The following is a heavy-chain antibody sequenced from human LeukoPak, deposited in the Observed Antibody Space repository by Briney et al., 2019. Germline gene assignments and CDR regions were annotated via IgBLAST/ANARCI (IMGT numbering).Heavy chain of an antibody. V-gene: IGHV3-30-3*01. CDR3: AKDWGSSGWYNWFDP. CDR1: GFTFSSYA. CDR2: ISYDGSNK. D-gene: IGHD6-19*01. Sequence: GGSLRLSCAASGFTFSSYAMHWVRQAPGKGLEWVAVISYDGSNKYYADSVKGRFTISRDNSKNTLYLQMNSLRAEDTAVYYCAKDWGSSGWYNWFDPWGQGTLVTVSS. J-gene: IGHJ5*02.